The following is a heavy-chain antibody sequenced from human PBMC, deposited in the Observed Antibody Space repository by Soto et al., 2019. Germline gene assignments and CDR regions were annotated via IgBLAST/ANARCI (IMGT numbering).Heavy chain of an antibody. CDR1: GFSFSTYP. CDR3: AKILSTVTAYYYGMDA. CDR2: ISGSGDKT. Sequence: LRLSCAASGFSFSTYPMVWVRQAPGKRLEAVSSISGSGDKTYYKDSVKGRFTISRDNSKNTVDLQMSSLRPEDMAVYYCAKILSTVTAYYYGMDAWGQGTTVTV. D-gene: IGHD4-17*01. J-gene: IGHJ6*02. V-gene: IGHV3-23*01.